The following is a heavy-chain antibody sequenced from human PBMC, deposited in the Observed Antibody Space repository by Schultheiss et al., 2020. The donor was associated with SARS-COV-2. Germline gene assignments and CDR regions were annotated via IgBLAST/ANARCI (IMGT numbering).Heavy chain of an antibody. CDR1: GFTFSSYW. D-gene: IGHD3-22*01. Sequence: GGSLRLSCAASGFTFSSYWMHWVRQVPGKGLVWVSLIKNDGRSTNYVDSVNGRFTISRDNAKNTLYLQMDSLTAEDTAVYYCASSHYDSSNYAFDMWGQGTGVT. V-gene: IGHV3-74*01. CDR3: ASSHYDSSNYAFDM. CDR2: IKNDGRST. J-gene: IGHJ3*02.